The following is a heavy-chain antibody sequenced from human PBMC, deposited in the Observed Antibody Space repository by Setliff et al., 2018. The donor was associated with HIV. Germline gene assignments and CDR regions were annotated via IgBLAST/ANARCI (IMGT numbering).Heavy chain of an antibody. CDR1: GGTSSSYA. CDR2: IIPIFGTA. J-gene: IGHJ6*03. D-gene: IGHD3-3*01. Sequence: EASVKVSCKASGGTSSSYAISWVRQAPGQGLELMGGIIPIFGTANYAQKFQGRVTITADESTSTAYMELSSLRSEDTAVYYCARGEKRFLEWLPLDYYYYYYMDVWGKGITVTVSS. V-gene: IGHV1-69*13. CDR3: ARGEKRFLEWLPLDYYYYYYMDV.